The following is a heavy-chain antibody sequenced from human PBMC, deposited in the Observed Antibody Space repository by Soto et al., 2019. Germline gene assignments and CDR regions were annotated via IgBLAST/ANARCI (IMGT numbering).Heavy chain of an antibody. D-gene: IGHD3-10*01. CDR3: ASDPVTMVREPFEYYYGMDV. J-gene: IGHJ6*02. CDR2: VNPNSGGT. V-gene: IGHV1-2*02. CDR1: GYTFTGYY. Sequence: QVQLVQSGAEVKKPGASVKVSCKASGYTFTGYYMHWVRQAPGQGLEWMGWVNPNSGGTNYAQKFQGRVTMTRDTSTSTAYMELSRLRSDDTAVDYCASDPVTMVREPFEYYYGMDVWGQGTTVTVSS.